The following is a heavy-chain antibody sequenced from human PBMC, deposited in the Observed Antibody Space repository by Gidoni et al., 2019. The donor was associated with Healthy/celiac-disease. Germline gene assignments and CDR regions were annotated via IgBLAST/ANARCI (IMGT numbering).Heavy chain of an antibody. D-gene: IGHD3-22*01. CDR2: ISSSSSYI. J-gene: IGHJ6*02. CDR3: ARDIAGEGGPDFTYYYDSSGYPHGMDV. CDR1: GFTFSSYS. V-gene: IGHV3-21*01. Sequence: EVQLVESGGGLVKPGGSLRLSCAASGFTFSSYSMNWVRQAPGKGLEWVSSISSSSSYIYYADSVKGRFTISRDNAKNSLYLQMNSLRAEDTAVYYCARDIAGEGGPDFTYYYDSSGYPHGMDVWGQGTTVTVSS.